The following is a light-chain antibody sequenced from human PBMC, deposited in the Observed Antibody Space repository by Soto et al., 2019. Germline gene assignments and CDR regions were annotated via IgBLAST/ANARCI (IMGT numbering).Light chain of an antibody. J-gene: IGKJ2*01. Sequence: EVVLTQSPATLSVSPGERATLSCRAGQSVNNKFAWYQQTPGQPPRLLIYDASTRATGVPGRFSGSGSGTEFTLTISSLQSEDFAVYYCQQYNHWPTFGQGTKLEIK. CDR3: QQYNHWPT. CDR2: DAS. CDR1: QSVNNK. V-gene: IGKV3-15*01.